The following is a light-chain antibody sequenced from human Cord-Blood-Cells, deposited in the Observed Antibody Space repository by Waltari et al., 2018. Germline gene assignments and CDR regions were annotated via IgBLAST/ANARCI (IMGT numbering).Light chain of an antibody. V-gene: IGLV3-21*04. CDR3: QVWDSSSDHRV. CDR2: YDS. CDR1: NIGSKS. Sequence: SYVLTQPPSVSVAPGKTARITCGGNNIGSKSVHWYQQKPGQAPVLVIYYDSDQPSGSPERFAGSNSGNTATLTISRVEAGDEADYYCQVWDSSSDHRVFGGGTKLTVL. J-gene: IGLJ3*02.